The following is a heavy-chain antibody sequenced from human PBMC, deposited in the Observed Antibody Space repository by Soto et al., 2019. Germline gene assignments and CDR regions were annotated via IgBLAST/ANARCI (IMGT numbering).Heavy chain of an antibody. J-gene: IGHJ3*02. Sequence: SVKVSCKASGGAFSSYAISWVRQAPGQGLEWMGGIIPIFGTANYAQKFQGRVTITADESTSTAYMELSSLRSEDTAVYYCARPYYYYDSSGYYGSAFDIWGQGTMVTVSS. V-gene: IGHV1-69*13. D-gene: IGHD3-22*01. CDR1: GGAFSSYA. CDR3: ARPYYYYDSSGYYGSAFDI. CDR2: IIPIFGTA.